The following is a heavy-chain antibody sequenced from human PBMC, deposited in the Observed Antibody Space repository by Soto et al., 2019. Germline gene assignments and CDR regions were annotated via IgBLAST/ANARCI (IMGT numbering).Heavy chain of an antibody. Sequence: QVQLEQSGAEVKKPGSSGKVSCKASGGTFSTSAISWVRQAPGQGLELMGGIMPIFRPTDYAQKFQGRSTITADASTSTAYMEWSVLRSDDTAVYCGAMDKYRKQLGGNDYYILDVWGQGTTFTVSS. CDR3: AMDKYRKQLGGNDYYILDV. D-gene: IGHD1-1*01. CDR2: IMPIFRPT. J-gene: IGHJ6*02. V-gene: IGHV1-69*12. CDR1: GGTFSTSA.